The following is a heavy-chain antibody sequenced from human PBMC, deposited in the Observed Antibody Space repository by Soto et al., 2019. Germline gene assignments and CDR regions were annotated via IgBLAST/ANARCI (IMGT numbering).Heavy chain of an antibody. D-gene: IGHD3-22*01. J-gene: IGHJ5*02. V-gene: IGHV1-3*01. CDR1: GYTFTSYA. Sequence: GASVKVSCKASGYTFTSYAMHWVRQAPGQRLEWMGWINAGNDNTNYSQKFQGRVTITRDTSASTAYMELSSLRSEDTAVYYCARDFYYSSNWFDPWGQGTLVTVSS. CDR2: INAGNDNT. CDR3: ARDFYYSSNWFDP.